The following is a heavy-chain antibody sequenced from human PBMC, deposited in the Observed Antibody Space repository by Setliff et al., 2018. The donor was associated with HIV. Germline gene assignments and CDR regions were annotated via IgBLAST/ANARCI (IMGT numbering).Heavy chain of an antibody. CDR3: ARRAGPGGMDV. Sequence: GESLKISCKASGYNFISYYIGWVRQMPGKGLEWMGIIYPGDSDTRYGPSFEGQVTISADWSITTAYLQWSSLKASDTAIYYCARRAGPGGMDVWGQGTTVTVSS. CDR2: IYPGDSDT. V-gene: IGHV5-51*01. J-gene: IGHJ6*02. CDR1: GYNFISYY.